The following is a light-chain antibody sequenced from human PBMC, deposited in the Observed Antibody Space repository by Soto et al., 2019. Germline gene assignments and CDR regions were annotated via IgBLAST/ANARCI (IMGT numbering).Light chain of an antibody. V-gene: IGKV1-5*03. J-gene: IGKJ1*01. CDR2: KAS. CDR1: QTISSW. CDR3: QQRSNWPRT. Sequence: DIQMTQSPSTLSGSVGDRVTITCRASQTISSWLAWYQQKPGKAPKLLIYKASTLKSGVPSRFSGSGSGTEFTLTISSLEPEDFAVYYCQQRSNWPRTFGQRSKADI.